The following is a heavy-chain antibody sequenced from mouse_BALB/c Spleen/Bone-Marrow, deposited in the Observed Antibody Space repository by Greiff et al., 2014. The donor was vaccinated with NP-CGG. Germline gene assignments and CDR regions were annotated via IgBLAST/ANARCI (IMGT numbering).Heavy chain of an antibody. J-gene: IGHJ4*01. V-gene: IGHV1-54*01. CDR1: GYAFTNYL. Sequence: QVQLQQPGAELVRPGTSVKVSCKGSGYAFTNYLIEWVKQRPGQGLEWIGVINSGGGGTKYNEKFKGKATLTADKSSSTAYMQLSSLTSDDSAVYFCARAITDAMDYWDQGTSVTVSS. CDR3: ARAITDAMDY. D-gene: IGHD2-4*01. CDR2: INSGGGGT.